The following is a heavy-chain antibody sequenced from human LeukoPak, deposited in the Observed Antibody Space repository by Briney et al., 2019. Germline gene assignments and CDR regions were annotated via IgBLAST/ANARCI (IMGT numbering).Heavy chain of an antibody. D-gene: IGHD3-22*01. Sequence: EASVKVSCKASGGTFSSYAISWVRQAPGQGLEWMGGIIPIFGTANYAQKFQGRVTITADESTSTAYMELSSLRSEDTAVYYCAAYYYDSSGYYPNDAFDIWGQGTMVTVSS. CDR3: AAYYYDSSGYYPNDAFDI. V-gene: IGHV1-69*13. CDR2: IIPIFGTA. J-gene: IGHJ3*02. CDR1: GGTFSSYA.